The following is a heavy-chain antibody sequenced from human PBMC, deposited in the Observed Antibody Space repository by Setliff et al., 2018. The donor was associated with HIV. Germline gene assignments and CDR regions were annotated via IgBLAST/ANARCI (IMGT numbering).Heavy chain of an antibody. V-gene: IGHV1-69*13. J-gene: IGHJ6*03. Sequence: SVKVSCKASGGTFSSYGISWVRQAPGQGLEWMVGITPISGTANYAQKFQGRVTIAADEFTSTAYMELSSLRSEDTAVYYCVRGGQYYRSTYYYYYMDVWGKGTTVTVSS. D-gene: IGHD3-16*02. CDR3: VRGGQYYRSTYYYYYMDV. CDR2: ITPISGTA. CDR1: GGTFSSYG.